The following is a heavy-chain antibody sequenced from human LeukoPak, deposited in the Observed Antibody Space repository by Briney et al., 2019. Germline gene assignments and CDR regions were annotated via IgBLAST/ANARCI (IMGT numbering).Heavy chain of an antibody. CDR1: GFTFSSYW. V-gene: IGHV3-74*01. CDR3: AKGLVVPRGTPSFDY. CDR2: TNSDGSST. D-gene: IGHD2-2*01. Sequence: GGSLRLSCAASGFTFSSYWMHWVRQAPGKGLVWVSRTNSDGSSTSYADSVKGRFTISRDNAKNTLYLQMNSLRAEDTAVYYCAKGLVVPRGTPSFDYWGQGTLVTVSS. J-gene: IGHJ4*02.